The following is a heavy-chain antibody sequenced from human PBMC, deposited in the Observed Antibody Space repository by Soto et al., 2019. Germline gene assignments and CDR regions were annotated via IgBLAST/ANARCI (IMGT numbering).Heavy chain of an antibody. CDR3: ARVGWLQDYAFDI. V-gene: IGHV4-61*01. CDR1: GGSVSSGSYY. J-gene: IGHJ3*02. Sequence: SETLSLTCTVSGGSVSSGSYYWSWIRQPPGKGLEWIGYIYYSGSTNYNPSLKSRVTISVDTSKNQFSLKLSSVTAADTAVYYCARVGWLQDYAFDIWGQGTMVT. CDR2: IYYSGST. D-gene: IGHD5-12*01.